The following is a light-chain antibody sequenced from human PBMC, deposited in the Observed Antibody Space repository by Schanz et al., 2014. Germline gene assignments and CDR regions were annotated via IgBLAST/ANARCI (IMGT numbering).Light chain of an antibody. CDR1: SSDVGGYNY. Sequence: QSVLTQPASVSGSPGQSVTISCTGTSSDVGGYNYVSWYQQYPGKAPKLMIYDVSERPSGVPDRFSGSKSGYTASLTISGLQTDDEADYYCCSFVGSWVFGGGTKLTVL. V-gene: IGLV2-11*01. J-gene: IGLJ3*02. CDR3: CSFVGSWV. CDR2: DVS.